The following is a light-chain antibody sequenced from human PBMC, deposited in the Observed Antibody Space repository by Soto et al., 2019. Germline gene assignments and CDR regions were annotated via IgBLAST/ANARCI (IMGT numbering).Light chain of an antibody. V-gene: IGLV1-44*01. Sequence: QAVVTQPPSASGTPGQRVTISCSGSSSNIGRNTVHWYQQLPGTAPNVLIYTNDKRPSGVPDRFSGSKSGTSASLAISGLQSEDEVDYYCAAWDDSLKRHVFGTGTKVTVL. CDR3: AAWDDSLKRHV. CDR2: TND. CDR1: SSNIGRNT. J-gene: IGLJ1*01.